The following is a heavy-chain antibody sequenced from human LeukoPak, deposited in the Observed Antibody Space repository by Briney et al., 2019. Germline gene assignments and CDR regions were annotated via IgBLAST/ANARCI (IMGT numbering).Heavy chain of an antibody. D-gene: IGHD4-11*01. V-gene: IGHV1-69*13. J-gene: IGHJ6*02. CDR2: IIPIFGTA. Sequence: ASVKVSCKASGGTFSSYAISWVRQAPEQGLEWMGGIIPIFGTANYAQKFQGRVTITADESTSTAYMELSSLRSEDTAVYYCASNGDSKDYYYGMDVWGQGTTVTVSS. CDR3: ASNGDSKDYYYGMDV. CDR1: GGTFSSYA.